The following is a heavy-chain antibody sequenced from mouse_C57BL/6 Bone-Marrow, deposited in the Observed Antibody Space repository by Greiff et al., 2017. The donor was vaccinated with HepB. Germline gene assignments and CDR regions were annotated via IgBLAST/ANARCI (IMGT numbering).Heavy chain of an antibody. Sequence: QVKLQQPGTELVKPGASVKLSCKASGYTFTSYWMHWVKQRPGQGLEWIGNINPSNGGTNYNEKFKSKATLTVDKSSSTAYMQLSSLTSEDSAVYYCARDGGYHFWYFDVWGTGTTVTVSS. CDR3: ARDGGYHFWYFDV. CDR2: INPSNGGT. J-gene: IGHJ1*03. V-gene: IGHV1-53*01. CDR1: GYTFTSYW. D-gene: IGHD2-2*01.